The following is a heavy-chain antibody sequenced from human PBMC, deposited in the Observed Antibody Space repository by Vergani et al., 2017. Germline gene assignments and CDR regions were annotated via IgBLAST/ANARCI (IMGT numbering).Heavy chain of an antibody. D-gene: IGHD3-10*01. J-gene: IGHJ6*03. V-gene: IGHV4-30-4*01. Sequence: QVQLQESGPGLVKPSQTLSLTCTVSGDSISSGDYYWSWIRQPPGKGLEWIGYIYYSGSTYYNPSLESRVTISVDTSKNQFSLKLSSVTAADTAVYYCAREGLVGGFDDYCYFMDVWGKGTTVTVSS. CDR2: IYYSGST. CDR1: GDSISSGDYY. CDR3: AREGLVGGFDDYCYFMDV.